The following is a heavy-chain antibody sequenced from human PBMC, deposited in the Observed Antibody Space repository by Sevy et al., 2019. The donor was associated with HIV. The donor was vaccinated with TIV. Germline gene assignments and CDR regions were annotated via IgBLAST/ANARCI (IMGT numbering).Heavy chain of an antibody. J-gene: IGHJ5*02. D-gene: IGHD3-3*02. Sequence: GGSLRLSCAASGFTFSSYAMHWVRQAPGKGLEWVAVISYDGSNKYYANSVKGRFTISRDNSKNTLYLQMNSLRAEVTAVYYCAREEASLEWLPRGWFDPWGQGTLVTVSS. CDR1: GFTFSSYA. CDR2: ISYDGSNK. CDR3: AREEASLEWLPRGWFDP. V-gene: IGHV3-30*04.